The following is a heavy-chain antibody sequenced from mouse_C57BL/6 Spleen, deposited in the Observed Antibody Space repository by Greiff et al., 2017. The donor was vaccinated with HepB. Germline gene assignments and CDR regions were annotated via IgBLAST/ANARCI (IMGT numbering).Heavy chain of an antibody. V-gene: IGHV1-59*01. Sequence: QVQLKQPGAELVRPGTSVKLSCKASGYTFTSYWMHWVKQRPGQGLEWIGVIDPSDSYTNYNQKFKGKATLTVDTSSSTAYMQLSSLTSEDSAVYYCARRGLTVLFDYWGQGTTLTVSS. CDR2: IDPSDSYT. J-gene: IGHJ2*01. D-gene: IGHD4-1*01. CDR3: ARRGLTVLFDY. CDR1: GYTFTSYW.